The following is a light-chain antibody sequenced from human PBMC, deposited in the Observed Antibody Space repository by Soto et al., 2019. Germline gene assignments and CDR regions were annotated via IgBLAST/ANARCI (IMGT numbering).Light chain of an antibody. V-gene: IGLV2-8*01. CDR2: EVT. Sequence: QSVLTQPPSASGSPGQSVTISCTGTSSDVGGYNYVSWYQQLPGKAPKLMIYEVTKRPSGVPDRFSGSKSGNTASLTVSGLQAEDEADYYCSSYTSSNTYAFGTGTKVTVL. CDR1: SSDVGGYNY. J-gene: IGLJ1*01. CDR3: SSYTSSNTYA.